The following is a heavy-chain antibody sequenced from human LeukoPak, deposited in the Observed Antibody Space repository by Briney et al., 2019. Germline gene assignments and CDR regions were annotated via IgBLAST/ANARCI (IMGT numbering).Heavy chain of an antibody. CDR3: ARTLSGTTYSLDT. V-gene: IGHV1-2*06. D-gene: IGHD1-20*01. CDR1: GYTFTGYY. Sequence: ASVKVSCKASGYTFTGYYMHWVRQAPGQGLEWMGRINPNSGGTDYAQKFQGRVTITRDTSISTAYMELSRLRSDDTAVYSCARTLSGTTYSLDTWGQGTLVTVS. CDR2: INPNSGGT. J-gene: IGHJ5*02.